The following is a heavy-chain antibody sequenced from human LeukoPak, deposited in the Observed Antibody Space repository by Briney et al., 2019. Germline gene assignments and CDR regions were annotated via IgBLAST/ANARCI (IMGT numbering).Heavy chain of an antibody. CDR1: GFTFTSHW. V-gene: IGHV3-7*01. CDR3: ARDFTATK. D-gene: IGHD5-24*01. CDR2: IKHDGSEK. Sequence: GGSLRLSCAASGFTFTSHWMTWVRQAPGKGLEWVANIKHDGSEKQYVDSVKGRFTVSRDNAKNSVYLQMNSLRVEDTAAYFCARDFTATKWGQGTLVTVSS. J-gene: IGHJ4*02.